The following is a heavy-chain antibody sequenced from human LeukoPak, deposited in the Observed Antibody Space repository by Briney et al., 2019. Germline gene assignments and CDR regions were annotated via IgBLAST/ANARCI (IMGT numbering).Heavy chain of an antibody. Sequence: PSETLSLTCTVSGGSISSYYWSWIRQPAGKGLEWIGRIYTSGSTNYNPSLKSRVTISVDTPKNQFSLKLTSVTASDSAVYYCARGTGTTHPTNFDYWGQGTLVTVSS. V-gene: IGHV4-4*07. CDR3: ARGTGTTHPTNFDY. J-gene: IGHJ4*02. D-gene: IGHD1-1*01. CDR2: IYTSGST. CDR1: GGSISSYY.